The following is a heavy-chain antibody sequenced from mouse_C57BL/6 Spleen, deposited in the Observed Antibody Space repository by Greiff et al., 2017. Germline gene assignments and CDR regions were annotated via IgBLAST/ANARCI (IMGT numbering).Heavy chain of an antibody. CDR2: ISYDGSN. Sequence: DVKLVESGPGLVKPSQSLSPTCSVTGYSITSGYYWNWIRQFPGNKLEWMGYISYDGSNNYNPSLKNRISITRDTSKNQFFLKLNSVTTEDTATYYCARDDYYGSGGYFDVWGTGTTVTVSS. J-gene: IGHJ1*03. V-gene: IGHV3-6*01. CDR3: ARDDYYGSGGYFDV. CDR1: GYSITSGYY. D-gene: IGHD1-1*01.